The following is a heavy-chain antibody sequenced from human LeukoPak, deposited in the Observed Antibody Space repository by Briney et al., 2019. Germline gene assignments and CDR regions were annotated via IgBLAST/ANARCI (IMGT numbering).Heavy chain of an antibody. Sequence: ASVKVSCKASGYIFTSYGISWVRQAPGQGLEWMGWISVYNGYTNDAQKLQGRVTMTTDTSTSAAYMELRSLRSDDTAVYYCARDRYCISTTCYNDYFDYWGQGTLVTVSS. CDR1: GYIFTSYG. CDR2: ISVYNGYT. V-gene: IGHV1-18*04. D-gene: IGHD2-2*02. J-gene: IGHJ4*02. CDR3: ARDRYCISTTCYNDYFDY.